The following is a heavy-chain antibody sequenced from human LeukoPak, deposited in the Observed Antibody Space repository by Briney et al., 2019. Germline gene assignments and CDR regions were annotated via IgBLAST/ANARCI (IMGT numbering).Heavy chain of an antibody. V-gene: IGHV4-59*08. CDR1: GGSISSYY. Sequence: ETLSLTCTVSGGSISSYYWSWIRQPPGKGLEWIGYTYYSGSTNYNPSLKSRVTISVDTSKNQFSLKLSSVTAADTAVYYCARQRFSLYYFDYWGQGTLVTVSS. J-gene: IGHJ4*02. CDR3: ARQRFSLYYFDY. CDR2: TYYSGST. D-gene: IGHD2-15*01.